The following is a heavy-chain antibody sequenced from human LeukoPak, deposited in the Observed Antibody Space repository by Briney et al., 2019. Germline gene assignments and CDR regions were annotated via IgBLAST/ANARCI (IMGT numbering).Heavy chain of an antibody. J-gene: IGHJ4*02. CDR1: GDSISSYY. CDR2: IYYSGST. Sequence: SETLSLTCTVSGDSISSYYWSWIRQPPGKGLEWIGYIYYSGSTYYNPSLKSRVTISVDRSKNQFSLKLSSVTAADTAVYYCARYSSSSVYWGQGTLFTVSS. D-gene: IGHD6-6*01. CDR3: ARYSSSSVY. V-gene: IGHV4-59*12.